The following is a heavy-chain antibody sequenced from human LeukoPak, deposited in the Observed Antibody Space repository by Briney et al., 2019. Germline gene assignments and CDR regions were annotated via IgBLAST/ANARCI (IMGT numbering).Heavy chain of an antibody. J-gene: IGHJ4*02. CDR2: IKTKADGGTA. CDR3: TTGSLGN. CDR1: GFTFNIAW. V-gene: IGHV3-15*01. D-gene: IGHD3-16*01. Sequence: PGGSLRLSCAASGFTFNIAWMSWVRQAPGKGLEWVGRIKTKADGGTADYAAPVKGRFTISRDDSKSTLYLQMNSLKTEDTAVYYCTTGSLGNWGQGALVTVSS.